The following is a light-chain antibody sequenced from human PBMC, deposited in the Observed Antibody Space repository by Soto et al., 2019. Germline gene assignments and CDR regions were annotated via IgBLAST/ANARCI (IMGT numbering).Light chain of an antibody. V-gene: IGLV2-14*01. CDR1: SSDVGGYNY. CDR3: SSYTSSSTLDVV. J-gene: IGLJ2*01. Sequence: QSALTQPASVSGSPGQSITISCTGTSSDVGGYNYVSWYQQHPGKAPKLMIYDVSNRPSGVSDRFSGAKYGNTASLNISGRQAEDEADYYCSSYTSSSTLDVVFGGGTKLTVL. CDR2: DVS.